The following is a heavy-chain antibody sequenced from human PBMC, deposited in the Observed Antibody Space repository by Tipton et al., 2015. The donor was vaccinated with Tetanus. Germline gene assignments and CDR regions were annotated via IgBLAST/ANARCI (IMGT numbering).Heavy chain of an antibody. J-gene: IGHJ3*02. CDR2: ISGSGGST. CDR3: AKDGRGYYYDSSEGAFDI. Sequence: SLRLSCAASGFTFSSYAMSWVRQAPGKGLEWVSAISGSGGSTYYADSVKGRFTISRDNPKNTLYLQMNSLRAEDTAVYYCAKDGRGYYYDSSEGAFDIWGQGTMVTVSS. D-gene: IGHD3-22*01. CDR1: GFTFSSYA. V-gene: IGHV3-23*01.